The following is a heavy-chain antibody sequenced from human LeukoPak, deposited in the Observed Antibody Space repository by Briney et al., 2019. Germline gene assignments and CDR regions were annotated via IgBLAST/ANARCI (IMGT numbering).Heavy chain of an antibody. V-gene: IGHV1-8*01. Sequence: ASVKVSCEASGYTFTSYDINWVRQATGQGLEWMGWMNPNSGNTGYAQKFQGRVTMTRNTSISTAYMELSSLRSEDTAVYYCATGTGYSGLRFDPWGQGTLVTVSS. J-gene: IGHJ5*02. CDR3: ATGTGYSGLRFDP. CDR1: GYTFTSYD. CDR2: MNPNSGNT. D-gene: IGHD6-13*01.